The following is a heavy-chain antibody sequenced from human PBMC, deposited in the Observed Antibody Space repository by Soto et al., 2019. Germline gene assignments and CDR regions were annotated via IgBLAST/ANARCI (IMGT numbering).Heavy chain of an antibody. D-gene: IGHD3-10*01. J-gene: IGHJ6*02. V-gene: IGHV4-59*01. Sequence: PETLSLTFAVSGGSISSYYWSWIRQPPGKGLEWIGYIYYSGSTKYNPSLKSRVTISVDTSKNQFSLKVGSLNAADSAVYYCARLYYVSGRPLMDVWGQGITVTVSS. CDR3: ARLYYVSGRPLMDV. CDR1: GGSISSYY. CDR2: IYYSGST.